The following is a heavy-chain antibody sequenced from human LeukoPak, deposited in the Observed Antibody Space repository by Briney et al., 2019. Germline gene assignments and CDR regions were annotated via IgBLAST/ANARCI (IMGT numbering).Heavy chain of an antibody. CDR3: ARLGMRPESLGPYWFDP. D-gene: IGHD6-13*01. V-gene: IGHV4-34*01. Sequence: SETLSLTCAVYGGSFSGYYWSWIRQPPGKGLEWIGEINHSGSTYYNPSLKSRVTISVDTSKNQFSLKLSSVTAADTAVYYCARLGMRPESLGPYWFDPWGQGTLVTVSS. CDR2: INHSGST. J-gene: IGHJ5*02. CDR1: GGSFSGYY.